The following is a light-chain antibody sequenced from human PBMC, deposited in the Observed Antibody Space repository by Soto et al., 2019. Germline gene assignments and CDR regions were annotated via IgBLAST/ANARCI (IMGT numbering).Light chain of an antibody. J-gene: IGLJ1*01. CDR2: DVT. CDR3: SSYKSTSTPYV. V-gene: IGLV2-14*03. CDR1: SSDIGSYNY. Sequence: LTQPASVSAPPGQSITISCTGTSSDIGSYNYVSWYQQHPGKAPKLIIYDVTNRPAGISSRFSASKSGDTASLTISVLQADDEADYFCSSYKSTSTPYVFGTGTKVTVL.